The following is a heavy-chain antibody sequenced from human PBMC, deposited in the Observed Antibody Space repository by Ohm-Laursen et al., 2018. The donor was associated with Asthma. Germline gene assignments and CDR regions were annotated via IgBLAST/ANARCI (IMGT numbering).Heavy chain of an antibody. CDR1: GFTFSSYG. CDR2: IWYDGSNK. V-gene: IGHV3-33*01. CDR3: ARLRYTNRHLDS. Sequence: SLRLSCTAAGFTFSSYGMHWVRQAPGKGLEWVAVIWYDGSNKYYADSVKGRFTISRDNSKNTLYLQMNSLRVEDTAVYYCARLRYTNRHLDSWGQGTLVTVSS. D-gene: IGHD1-1*01. J-gene: IGHJ4*02.